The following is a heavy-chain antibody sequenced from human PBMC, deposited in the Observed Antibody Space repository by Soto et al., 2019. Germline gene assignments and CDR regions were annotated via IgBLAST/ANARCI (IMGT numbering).Heavy chain of an antibody. CDR3: ARAMVRLFDWLPDHYHYPIDV. V-gene: IGHV1-2*02. CDR1: GHTFTAYY. CDR2: INPNSGDT. D-gene: IGHD3-9*01. J-gene: IGHJ6*04. Sequence: ASVKVSCKPSGHTFTAYYIHWVRQAPGQGLEWMGWINPNSGDTNYSQKFQGRVTMSRDTSITSGYMGWSGLRSHHTSVYYSARAMVRLFDWLPDHYHYPIDVRGKGTTVTVSS.